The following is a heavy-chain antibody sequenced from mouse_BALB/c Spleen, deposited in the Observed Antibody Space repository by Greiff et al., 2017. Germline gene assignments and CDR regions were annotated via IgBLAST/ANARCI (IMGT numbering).Heavy chain of an antibody. CDR3: ARFGIPYYYAMDY. V-gene: IGHV5-17*02. Sequence: EVQRVESGGGLVQPGGSRKLSCAASGFTFSSFGMHWVRQAPEKGLEWVAYISSGSSTIYYADTVKGRFTISRDNPKNTLFLQMTSLRSEDTAMYYCARFGIPYYYAMDYWGQGTSVTVSS. CDR2: ISSGSSTI. CDR1: GFTFSSFG. D-gene: IGHD1-1*02. J-gene: IGHJ4*01.